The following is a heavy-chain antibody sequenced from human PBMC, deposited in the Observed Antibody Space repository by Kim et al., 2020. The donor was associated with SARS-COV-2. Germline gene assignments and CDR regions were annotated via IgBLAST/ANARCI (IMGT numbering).Heavy chain of an antibody. D-gene: IGHD2-2*01. CDR3: ARGEVVPAPIRY. J-gene: IGHJ4*02. V-gene: IGHV3-7*04. Sequence: YYVDAVKGRFTICRDNAKNSLYLQMNSLRAEDTAVYYCARGEVVPAPIRYWGQGTLVTVSS.